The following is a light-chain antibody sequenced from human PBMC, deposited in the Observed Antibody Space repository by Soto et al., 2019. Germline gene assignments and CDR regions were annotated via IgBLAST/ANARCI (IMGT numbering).Light chain of an antibody. J-gene: IGKJ4*01. V-gene: IGKV1-6*02. CDR3: LQDHNYPLP. CDR1: QGIGND. Sequence: AIKMAQSPSSLSASVGDRVTITCRASQGIGNDVGWYQQKPGKAPKLLLYAATTLQSGVPSRFSGTRSGTDFTLTISSLQPEDFATYYCLQDHNYPLPFGGGTKVEIK. CDR2: AAT.